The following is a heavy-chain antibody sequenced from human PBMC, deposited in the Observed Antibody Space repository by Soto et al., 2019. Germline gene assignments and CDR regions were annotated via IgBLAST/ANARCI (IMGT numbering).Heavy chain of an antibody. CDR2: IYSSGST. J-gene: IGHJ5*01. V-gene: IGHV4-61*01. Sequence: QVQLQESGPGLVRPSETLSLTCTVSGASLTSGSYYWSWVRQPPGKGLEWIAYIYSSGSTNYNPSLKSRATISVDTSKNQFSLRLTSVTPPDTAMYYCARWKYSYADLPGDWFDSWGQGTLVTVSS. CDR3: ARWKYSYADLPGDWFDS. D-gene: IGHD3-16*01. CDR1: GASLTSGSYY.